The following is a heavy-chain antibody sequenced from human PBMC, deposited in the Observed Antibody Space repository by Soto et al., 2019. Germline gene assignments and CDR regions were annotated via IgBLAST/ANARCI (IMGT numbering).Heavy chain of an antibody. CDR3: ARGRWQKYCANPYCFTFDS. D-gene: IGHD2-21*01. V-gene: IGHV3-30*03. Sequence: QVQLVESWGGVVQPGRSLRLSCTASGFSLSDYGMHWVRQAPGKGLEWVAFISFDGGDTYYADSLRGRFTVSRDNSNDPLYLQVNSLRDDVTAVFYCARGRWQKYCANPYCFTFDSWGQGTLVTVSS. CDR2: ISFDGGDT. CDR1: GFSLSDYG. J-gene: IGHJ4*02.